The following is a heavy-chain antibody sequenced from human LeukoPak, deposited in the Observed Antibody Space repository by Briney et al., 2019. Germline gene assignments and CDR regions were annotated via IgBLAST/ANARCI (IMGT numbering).Heavy chain of an antibody. J-gene: IGHJ4*02. Sequence: GGSLRLSCAASGFTFASHAMNWVRQAPGKGLEWVSGISNGGGSTYYADSVKGRFTISRDNSKNTLYLQMNSLRAEDTAVYYCAKDPLWFGENFGGQGPLVTVSS. CDR1: GFTFASHA. CDR2: ISNGGGST. V-gene: IGHV3-23*01. D-gene: IGHD3-10*01. CDR3: AKDPLWFGENF.